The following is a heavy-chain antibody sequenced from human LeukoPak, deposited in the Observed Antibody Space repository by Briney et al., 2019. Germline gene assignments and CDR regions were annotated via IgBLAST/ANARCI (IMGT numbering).Heavy chain of an antibody. J-gene: IGHJ5*02. D-gene: IGHD2-15*01. Sequence: ASVKVSCKASGGTFSSYAISWVRQAPGQGLEWMRWISAYNGNTNYAQKLQGRVTMTTDTSTSTAYMELRSLRSDDTAVYYCARAWSGGSCYWFDPWGQGTLVTVSS. CDR1: GGTFSSYA. V-gene: IGHV1-18*01. CDR2: ISAYNGNT. CDR3: ARAWSGGSCYWFDP.